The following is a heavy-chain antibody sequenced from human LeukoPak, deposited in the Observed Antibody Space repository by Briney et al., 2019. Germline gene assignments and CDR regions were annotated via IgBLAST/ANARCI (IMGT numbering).Heavy chain of an antibody. CDR3: AKTPLGYCSSTSCYGRGFDY. Sequence: RSLRLSCAASGFTFSSYGMHWVRQAPGKGLEWVAVIWYDGSNKYYADSVKGRFTISRDNSKNTLYLQMNSLRAEDTAVYYCAKTPLGYCSSTSCYGRGFDYWGQGTLVTVSS. CDR1: GFTFSSYG. D-gene: IGHD2-2*01. J-gene: IGHJ4*02. V-gene: IGHV3-33*06. CDR2: IWYDGSNK.